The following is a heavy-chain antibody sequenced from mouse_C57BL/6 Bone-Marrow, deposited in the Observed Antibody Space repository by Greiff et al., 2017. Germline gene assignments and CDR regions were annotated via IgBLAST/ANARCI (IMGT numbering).Heavy chain of an antibody. CDR2: IYPRSGNT. J-gene: IGHJ3*01. V-gene: IGHV1-81*01. Sequence: QVTLKVSGAELARPGASVKLSCKASGYTFTSYGISWVKQRTGQGLEWIGEIYPRSGNTYYNEKFKGKATLTADKSSSTAYMELRSLTSEDSAVYFCARPYYDYERFAYWGQGTLVTVSA. CDR1: GYTFTSYG. CDR3: ARPYYDYERFAY. D-gene: IGHD2-4*01.